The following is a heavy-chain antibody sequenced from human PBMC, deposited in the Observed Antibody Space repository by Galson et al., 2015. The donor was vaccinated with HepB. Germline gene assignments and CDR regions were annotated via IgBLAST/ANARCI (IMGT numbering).Heavy chain of an antibody. V-gene: IGHV3-21*01. CDR3: ARRLGLREWGFDY. CDR1: GFTFSNYS. D-gene: IGHD1-26*01. CDR2: ISNGSTYI. Sequence: SLRLSCAASGFTFSNYSMNWVRQAPGKGLEWVSSISNGSTYIYYADSVKGRFTISRDNAKNSLSLQMNSLRAEDTAMYYCARRLGLREWGFDYWGQGTLVTVSS. J-gene: IGHJ4*02.